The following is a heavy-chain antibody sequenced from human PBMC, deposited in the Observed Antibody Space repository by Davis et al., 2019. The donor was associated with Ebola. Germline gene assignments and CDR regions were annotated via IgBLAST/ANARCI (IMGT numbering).Heavy chain of an antibody. CDR1: GGSFSDYY. CDR2: MFYSGTT. D-gene: IGHD6-19*01. J-gene: IGHJ5*02. V-gene: IGHV4-30-4*01. CDR3: ARVYSSGWYGWFDP. Sequence: SETLSLTCTAYGGSFSDYYWSWIRQPPGKGLEWIAYMFYSGTTNYNPSLQSRVIISVDTSKNQFSLKLSSVTAADTAVYYCARVYSSGWYGWFDPWGPGTLVTVSA.